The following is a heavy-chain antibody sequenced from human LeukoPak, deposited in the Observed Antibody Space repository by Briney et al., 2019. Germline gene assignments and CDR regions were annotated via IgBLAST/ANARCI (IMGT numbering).Heavy chain of an antibody. D-gene: IGHD6-19*01. Sequence: GGSLRLSCAASGFSFSSYWMSWVRQAPGKGLEWVANIKQDGSERYYVDSVKGRFTISRDNAKNSLYLQMNSLRAEDTAVYYCARGFRGWYAEGFDYWGQGTVVTVSS. CDR2: IKQDGSER. V-gene: IGHV3-7*01. J-gene: IGHJ4*02. CDR3: ARGFRGWYAEGFDY. CDR1: GFSFSSYW.